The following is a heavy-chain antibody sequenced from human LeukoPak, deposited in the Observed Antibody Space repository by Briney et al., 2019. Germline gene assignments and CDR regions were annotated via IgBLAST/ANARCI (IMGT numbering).Heavy chain of an antibody. CDR1: GFTFSSYE. Sequence: GGSLRLSCAASGFTFSSYEMNWVRQAPGKGLEWVSAISGSGGSTYYADSVKGRFTISRDNSKNTLYLQMNSLRAEDTAVYYCAKEGGYFDWLPQYWGQGTLVTVSS. J-gene: IGHJ4*02. V-gene: IGHV3-23*01. D-gene: IGHD3-9*01. CDR3: AKEGGYFDWLPQY. CDR2: ISGSGGST.